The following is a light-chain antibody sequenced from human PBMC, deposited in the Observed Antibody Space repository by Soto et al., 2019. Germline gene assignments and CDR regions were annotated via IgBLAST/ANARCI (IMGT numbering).Light chain of an antibody. CDR1: SSDVGGYNY. Sequence: QSALTQPASVSGSPGQSITISCTGTSSDVGGYNYVSWYQQHPGKAPKLMIYDVSNRPSGVSNRCSGSKSGNTASLTISGLHAEDEADYYCSLYTSRSTLVVFGGGTKLTVL. J-gene: IGLJ2*01. V-gene: IGLV2-14*01. CDR3: SLYTSRSTLVV. CDR2: DVS.